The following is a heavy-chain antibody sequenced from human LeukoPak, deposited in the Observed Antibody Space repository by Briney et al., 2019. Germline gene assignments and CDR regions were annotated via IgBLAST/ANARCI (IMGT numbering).Heavy chain of an antibody. CDR3: ARDGGSSSSWYNWFDP. V-gene: IGHV4-4*02. J-gene: IGHJ5*02. Sequence: PSETLSLTCAVSGGSISSSNWWSWVRQPPGKGLEWIGEIYHSGSTNYNPSLKSRVTISVDKSKNQFSLKLSSVTAADTAVYYCARDGGSSSSWYNWFDPWGQGTLVTVSS. CDR1: GGSISSSNW. CDR2: IYHSGST. D-gene: IGHD6-13*01.